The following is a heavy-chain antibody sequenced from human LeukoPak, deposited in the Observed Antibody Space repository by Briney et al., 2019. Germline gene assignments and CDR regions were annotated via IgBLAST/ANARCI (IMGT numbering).Heavy chain of an antibody. CDR2: IYYGGST. CDR3: ARDSDFWSGYYYFDY. V-gene: IGHV4-59*12. D-gene: IGHD3-3*01. CDR1: GDSINSNY. Sequence: KPSETLSLTCSVSGDSINSNYWSWMRQPPGKGLEWIGYIYYGGSTNYNPSLKSRVSMSVDTSKNQFSLNLSSVTAADTAVYYCARDSDFWSGYYYFDYWGQGTLVTVSS. J-gene: IGHJ4*02.